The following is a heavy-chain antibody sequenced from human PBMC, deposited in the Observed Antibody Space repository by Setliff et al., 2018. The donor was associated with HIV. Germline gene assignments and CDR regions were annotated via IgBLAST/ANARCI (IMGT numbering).Heavy chain of an antibody. CDR3: ARGDGTKYYYYYYMDV. V-gene: IGHV4-59*01. Sequence: SETLSLTCTVSGGSISSYYWSWIRQPPGKGLEWIGYIYDSGSTNYNPSLKSRVTISVDTYKNQFSLKLSSVTAADTAVYYCARGDGTKYYYYYYMDVWGKGTTFTVSS. CDR1: GGSISSYY. CDR2: IYDSGST. D-gene: IGHD1-7*01. J-gene: IGHJ6*03.